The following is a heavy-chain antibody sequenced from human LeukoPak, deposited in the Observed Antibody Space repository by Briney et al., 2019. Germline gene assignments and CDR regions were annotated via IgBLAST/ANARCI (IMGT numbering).Heavy chain of an antibody. Sequence: SETLSLTCAVYGGSFSGYYWSWIRQPPGKGLEWIGEINHSGSTNYNPSLKSRVTISVDTSKNQFSLKLSSVTAADTAVYYCARGQAVAGLYHYGMDVWGQGTTVTVSS. V-gene: IGHV4-34*01. J-gene: IGHJ6*02. CDR2: INHSGST. CDR3: ARGQAVAGLYHYGMDV. CDR1: GGSFSGYY. D-gene: IGHD6-19*01.